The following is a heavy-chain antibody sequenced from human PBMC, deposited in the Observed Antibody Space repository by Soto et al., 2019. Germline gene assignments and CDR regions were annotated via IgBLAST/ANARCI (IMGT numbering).Heavy chain of an antibody. D-gene: IGHD5-18*01. Sequence: QVQLVESGGGVVQPGRSLRLSCAASGFTFSSYAMHWVRQAPGKGLEWVAVISYDGSNKYYADSVKGRFTISRDNSKNTLYLQINRLRAEDTAVYYCARDVTDTAMAQYYFDYWGQGTLVTVSS. CDR1: GFTFSSYA. V-gene: IGHV3-30-3*01. CDR3: ARDVTDTAMAQYYFDY. J-gene: IGHJ4*02. CDR2: ISYDGSNK.